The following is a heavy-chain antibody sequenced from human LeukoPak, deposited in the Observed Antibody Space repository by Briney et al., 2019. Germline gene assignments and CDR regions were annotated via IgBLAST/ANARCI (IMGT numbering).Heavy chain of an antibody. CDR2: INQDGGVQ. CDR3: TRLQRDRPDVY. V-gene: IGHV3-7*01. Sequence: GGSLRLSCAASGFKFNNYWMSWVRQVPGKGLEWVANINQDGGVQQYVDSVKGRFTISRDNAKNSLYLHLNSLRAEDTAVYYCTRLQRDRPDVYWGQGTLVTVSS. J-gene: IGHJ4*02. D-gene: IGHD1-14*01. CDR1: GFKFNNYW.